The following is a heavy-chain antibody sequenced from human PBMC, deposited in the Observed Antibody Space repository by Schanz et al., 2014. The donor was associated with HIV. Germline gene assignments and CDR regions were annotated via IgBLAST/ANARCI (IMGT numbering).Heavy chain of an antibody. CDR1: GLSVRLNY. D-gene: IGHD2-2*01. V-gene: IGHV3-66*01. Sequence: LQVVESGGGVVQPGRSLRLSCTSPGLSVRLNYINWVRQAPGKGLEWVSVMNAGGDTFYAASVKGRFTISRDNSKNTVYLQINSLSLDDTAIYYCARGLPGLDYWGQGVLVTVSS. CDR3: ARGLPGLDY. J-gene: IGHJ4*02. CDR2: MNAGGDT.